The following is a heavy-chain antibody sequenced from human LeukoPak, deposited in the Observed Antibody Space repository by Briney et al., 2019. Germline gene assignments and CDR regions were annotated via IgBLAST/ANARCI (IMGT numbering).Heavy chain of an antibody. J-gene: IGHJ3*02. CDR2: ISSSSSYI. CDR3: ARRNPHDAFDI. D-gene: IGHD1-14*01. V-gene: IGHV3-21*01. Sequence: GGSLRLSCAASGFTFTNAWMSWVRQAPGKGLEWVSSISSSSSYIYYADSVKGRFTISRDNAKNSLYLQMNSLRAEDTAVYYCARRNPHDAFDIWGQGTMVTVSS. CDR1: GFTFTNAW.